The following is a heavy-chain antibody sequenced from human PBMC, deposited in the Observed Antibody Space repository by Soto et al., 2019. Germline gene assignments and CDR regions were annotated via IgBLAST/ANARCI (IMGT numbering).Heavy chain of an antibody. Sequence: SETLSLTCTVSGGSISSYYWSWIRQPPGKGLEWIGYIYYSGSTNYNPSLKSRVTISVDTSKNQSSLKLSSVTAADTAVYYCARHYYDSSGYVEGNWFDPWGQGTLVTVSS. CDR2: IYYSGST. CDR3: ARHYYDSSGYVEGNWFDP. CDR1: GGSISSYY. V-gene: IGHV4-59*01. D-gene: IGHD3-22*01. J-gene: IGHJ5*02.